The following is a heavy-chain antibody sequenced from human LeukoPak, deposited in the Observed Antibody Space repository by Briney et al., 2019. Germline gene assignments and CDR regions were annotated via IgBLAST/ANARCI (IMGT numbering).Heavy chain of an antibody. D-gene: IGHD6-19*01. CDR2: ISGSGGST. CDR1: GFTFSSYA. J-gene: IGHJ4*02. V-gene: IGHV3-23*01. Sequence: GGSLRLSCAASGFTFSSYAMSWVRQAPGKGLEWVSAISGSGGSTYYADSVKGRFTISRDNSKNTLYLQMNSLKTEDTAVYYCTTDRQQWPDGDYWGQGTLVTVSS. CDR3: TTDRQQWPDGDY.